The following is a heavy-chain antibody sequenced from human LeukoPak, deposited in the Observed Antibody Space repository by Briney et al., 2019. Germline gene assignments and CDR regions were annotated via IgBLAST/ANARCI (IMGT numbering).Heavy chain of an antibody. CDR2: IYSGGST. J-gene: IGHJ4*02. V-gene: IGHV3-53*01. Sequence: PGGSLRLSCAASGFTVSINYMSWVRQAPGKGLEWVSVIYSGGSTYYADSVKGRFTISRDSSKNTLYLQMNSLRAEDTAVDYCARSDSGSRGDYWGQGTLVTVSS. D-gene: IGHD5-12*01. CDR3: ARSDSGSRGDY. CDR1: GFTVSINY.